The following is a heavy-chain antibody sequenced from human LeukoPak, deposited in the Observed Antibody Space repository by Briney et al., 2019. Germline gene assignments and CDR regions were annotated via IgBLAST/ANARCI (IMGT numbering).Heavy chain of an antibody. CDR2: IYWDDDK. CDR3: AHSEDYYGSVDAFDI. J-gene: IGHJ3*02. Sequence: SGPTLVKPTQTLTLTCTFSGFSLSTSGVGVGWIRQPPGKALEWLAFIYWDDDKRYSPSLESRLTITKDNFKNQVVLTMTNMDPVDTATYYCAHSEDYYGSVDAFDIWGQGTMVTVSS. V-gene: IGHV2-5*02. CDR1: GFSLSTSGVG. D-gene: IGHD3-10*01.